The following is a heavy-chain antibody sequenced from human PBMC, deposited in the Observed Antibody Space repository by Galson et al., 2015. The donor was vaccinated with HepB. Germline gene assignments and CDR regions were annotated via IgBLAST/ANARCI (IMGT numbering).Heavy chain of an antibody. D-gene: IGHD2/OR15-2a*01. CDR3: ARGTDQSSVIETDPPLDY. CDR1: GFTFRTYG. CDR2: IWYDGSHT. Sequence: SLRLSCAASGFTFRTYGMHWVRQAPGKEPEWVAVIWYDGSHTDYADSVKGRFTISRDNSKNTLFLQMNGLRGEDTAVYYCARGTDQSSVIETDPPLDYWGQGTLVTVSS. J-gene: IGHJ4*02. V-gene: IGHV3-33*01.